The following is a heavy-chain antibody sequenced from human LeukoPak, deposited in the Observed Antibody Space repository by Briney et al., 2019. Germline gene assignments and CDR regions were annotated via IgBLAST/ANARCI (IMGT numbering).Heavy chain of an antibody. CDR2: ISSSSYI. CDR3: ARVGIAAAGPFSNYYMDV. CDR1: GFTFSSYS. J-gene: IGHJ6*03. V-gene: IGHV3-21*01. Sequence: EPGGSLRLSCATSGFTFSSYSMNCVRHAPGKGLEWVSSISSSSYIYYADSVKGRFTISRDNAKNSLYLQMNSLRAEDTAVYYCARVGIAAAGPFSNYYMDVWGKGTTVTVSS. D-gene: IGHD6-13*01.